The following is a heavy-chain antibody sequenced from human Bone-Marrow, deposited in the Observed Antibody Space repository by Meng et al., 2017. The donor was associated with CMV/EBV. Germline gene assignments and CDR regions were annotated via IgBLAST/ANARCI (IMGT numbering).Heavy chain of an antibody. Sequence: GESLKISCAASGFTFSSYWMSWVRQAPGKGLEWVANIKQDGSEKYYVDSVKGRFTISRDNAKNLLYLQMNSLRAEDTAVYYCARELQYYDFWSGYSLNYFDYWGQGTLVTVSS. CDR2: IKQDGSEK. CDR1: GFTFSSYW. CDR3: ARELQYYDFWSGYSLNYFDY. D-gene: IGHD3-3*01. V-gene: IGHV3-7*01. J-gene: IGHJ4*02.